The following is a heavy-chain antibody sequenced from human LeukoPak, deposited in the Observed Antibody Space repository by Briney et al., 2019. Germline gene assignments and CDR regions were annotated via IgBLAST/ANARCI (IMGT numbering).Heavy chain of an antibody. Sequence: GGSLRLSCAASGFTFSSYEMNWGRQAPGKGREWVSYISSSGSTIYYADSVKGRFTISRDNARNSLYLQMNSLRAEDTAVYYCAELGITMIGGVWGKGPRSPSPQ. D-gene: IGHD3-10*02. CDR1: GFTFSSYE. J-gene: IGHJ6*04. CDR2: ISSSGSTI. CDR3: AELGITMIGGV. V-gene: IGHV3-48*03.